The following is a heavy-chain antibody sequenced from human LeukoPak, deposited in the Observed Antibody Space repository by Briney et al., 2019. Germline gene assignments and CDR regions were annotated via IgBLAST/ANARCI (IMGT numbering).Heavy chain of an antibody. Sequence: PGGSLRLSCAASGFTFSSYSMSWVRQAPGKGLEWVSYISSSSSIIYYADSVKGRVTISRDNAKNSLYLQMNSLRAEDTAVYYCARGSSSRKANWFDPWGQGTLVTVSS. D-gene: IGHD2-2*01. CDR2: ISSSSSII. J-gene: IGHJ5*02. CDR1: GFTFSSYS. V-gene: IGHV3-48*01. CDR3: ARGSSSRKANWFDP.